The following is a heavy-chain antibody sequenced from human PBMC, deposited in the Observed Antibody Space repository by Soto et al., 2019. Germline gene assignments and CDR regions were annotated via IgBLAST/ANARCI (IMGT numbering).Heavy chain of an antibody. Sequence: GASVKVSCKASGYTFTSYGISWVRQAPGQGLEWMGWISAYNGNTNYAQKLQGRVTMPTDTSTSTAYMELRSLRSDDTAVDYCARKARSDSGYDYESWFDPWGQGTLVTVSS. D-gene: IGHD5-12*01. J-gene: IGHJ5*02. V-gene: IGHV1-18*01. CDR1: GYTFTSYG. CDR2: ISAYNGNT. CDR3: ARKARSDSGYDYESWFDP.